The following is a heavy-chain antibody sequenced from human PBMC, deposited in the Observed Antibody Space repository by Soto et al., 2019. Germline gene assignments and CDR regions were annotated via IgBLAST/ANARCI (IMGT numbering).Heavy chain of an antibody. CDR2: IKSKTDGGTT. Sequence: GGSLRLSCAASGFTFSNAWMSWVRQAPGKGLEWVGRIKSKTDGGTTDYAAPVKGRFTISRDDSKNTLYLQMNSLKTEDTAVYYCTTAEVGATTGFDYWGQGTLVTVSS. D-gene: IGHD1-26*01. J-gene: IGHJ4*02. CDR3: TTAEVGATTGFDY. CDR1: GFTFSNAW. V-gene: IGHV3-15*01.